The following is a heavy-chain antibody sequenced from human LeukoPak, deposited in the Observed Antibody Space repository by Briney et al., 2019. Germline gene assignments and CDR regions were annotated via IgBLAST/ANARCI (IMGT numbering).Heavy chain of an antibody. CDR1: GGTFSSYA. V-gene: IGHV1-46*03. CDR2: INPGDGST. J-gene: IGHJ4*02. Sequence: ASVKVSCKASGGTFSSYAISWVRQAPGQGLEWMGMINPGDGSTTYAQKFQGRLTMTRDTSTSTLSMELSSLRSGETAVFYCTRVAQLVFDHWGQGTLVTVSS. D-gene: IGHD6-6*01. CDR3: TRVAQLVFDH.